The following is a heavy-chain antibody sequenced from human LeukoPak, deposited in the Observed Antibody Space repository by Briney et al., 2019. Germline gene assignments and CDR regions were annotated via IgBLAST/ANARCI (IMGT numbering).Heavy chain of an antibody. J-gene: IGHJ6*02. V-gene: IGHV3-11*01. Sequence: PGGSLRLSCVASGFTFSDYYMTWLRQAPGKGLEWLSYISNSGSTVFYADSVKGRFTVSRDNAKRSLYLQIESLRDDDTAVYHCSLGTINKGFFFGMGVLGQGTMVTVSS. CDR2: ISNSGSTV. CDR3: SLGTINKGFFFGMGV. D-gene: IGHD2-8*01. CDR1: GFTFSDYY.